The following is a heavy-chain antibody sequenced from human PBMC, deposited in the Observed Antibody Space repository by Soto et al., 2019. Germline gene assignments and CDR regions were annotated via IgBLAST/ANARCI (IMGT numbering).Heavy chain of an antibody. Sequence: QVQLVQSGAEVKKPGSSVKVSCKASGGTFSSYTISWVRQAPGQGLEWMGRIIPILGIAYYAQKFQGRVTITEEKSTSTADMELSSLRTEDTAVYYCASDNCSSTSCPIDYWGQGTLVTVSS. V-gene: IGHV1-69*02. CDR2: IIPILGIA. CDR3: ASDNCSSTSCPIDY. D-gene: IGHD2-2*01. CDR1: GGTFSSYT. J-gene: IGHJ4*02.